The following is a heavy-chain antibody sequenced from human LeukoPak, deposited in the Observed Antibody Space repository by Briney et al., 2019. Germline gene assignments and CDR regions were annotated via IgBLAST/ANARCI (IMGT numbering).Heavy chain of an antibody. CDR3: ARGLFLSGYLDAFDV. D-gene: IGHD3-22*01. V-gene: IGHV3-53*01. CDR2: IYSDGRT. CDR1: GFTVSNKY. Sequence: GGSLRLSCAASGFTVSNKYMTWVRQAPGKGLEWVSLIYSDGRTYYADSVKGRCTISRDNSKNTLYLQMNSLRAEDTAVYFCARGLFLSGYLDAFDVWGQGTVVTVSS. J-gene: IGHJ3*01.